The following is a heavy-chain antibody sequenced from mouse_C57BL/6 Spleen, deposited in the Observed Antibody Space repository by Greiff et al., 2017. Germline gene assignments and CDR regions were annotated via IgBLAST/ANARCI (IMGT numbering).Heavy chain of an antibody. J-gene: IGHJ2*01. D-gene: IGHD1-1*01. CDR3: TTGYYYGSSYDDY. CDR2: IDPENGDT. V-gene: IGHV14-4*01. CDR1: GFNIKDDY. Sequence: EVQLQQSGPELVRPGASVKLSCTASGFNIKDDYMHWVKQRPEQGLEWIGWIDPENGDTEYASKFQGKATITADTSSNTAYLQLSSLTSEDTAVYYCTTGYYYGSSYDDYWGQGTTLTVSS.